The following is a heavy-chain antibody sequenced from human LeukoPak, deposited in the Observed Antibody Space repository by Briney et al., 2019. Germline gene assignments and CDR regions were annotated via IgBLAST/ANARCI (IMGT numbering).Heavy chain of an antibody. Sequence: GGSLRLSCAASGFTVSSNYMSWVRQAPGKGLEWVSVIYSGGSTYYADSVKGRFTISRDNSKNTLYLQMNSLRAEDTAVYYCARDPGSTSPFYYYYYGMDVWGQGTTVTVSS. D-gene: IGHD2-2*01. CDR1: GFTVSSNY. V-gene: IGHV3-53*01. CDR2: IYSGGST. J-gene: IGHJ6*02. CDR3: ARDPGSTSPFYYYYYGMDV.